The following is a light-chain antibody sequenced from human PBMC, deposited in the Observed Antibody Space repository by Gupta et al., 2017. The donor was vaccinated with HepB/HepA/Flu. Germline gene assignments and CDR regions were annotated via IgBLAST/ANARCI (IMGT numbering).Light chain of an antibody. Sequence: VFPHSPATLSLSPGERATLSCRASQSVSSYLAWYQQKPGQAPRLLIYDASNRATGIPARFSGSGSETDFTLTISSLEPEDFAVYYCQQRSNWPLTFGGGTKVEIK. CDR3: QQRSNWPLT. J-gene: IGKJ4*01. CDR2: DAS. CDR1: QSVSSY. V-gene: IGKV3-11*01.